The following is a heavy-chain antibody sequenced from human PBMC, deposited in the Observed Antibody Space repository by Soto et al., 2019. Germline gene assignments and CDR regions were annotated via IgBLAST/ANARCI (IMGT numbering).Heavy chain of an antibody. CDR2: IIPIFGTA. J-gene: IGHJ6*02. CDR1: GGTFSSYA. V-gene: IGHV1-69*01. D-gene: IGHD2-15*01. Sequence: ASVKVSCKASGGTFSSYAIIWVRQAPGQGLEWMGGIIPIFGTANYAQKFQGRVTITADESTSTAYMELSGLRSEDTAVYYCARDCSGGSCYSDYYYYGMDVWGQGTTVTVSS. CDR3: ARDCSGGSCYSDYYYYGMDV.